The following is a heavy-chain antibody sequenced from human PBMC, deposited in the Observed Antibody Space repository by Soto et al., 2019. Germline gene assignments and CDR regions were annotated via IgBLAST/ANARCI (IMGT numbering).Heavy chain of an antibody. D-gene: IGHD2-2*01. CDR3: VRVGYCSSTSCFQFDP. CDR2: IAIASFDS. J-gene: IGHJ5*02. V-gene: IGHV3-23*01. CDR1: GFTFGTVA. Sequence: PGGSLRLSCVASGFTFGTVAMTWVRQAPGKGLEWVSSIAIASFDSYYAPSVKGRFTTSRDNAKNTLYLQMNSLRAEDSAVYYCVRVGYCSSTSCFQFDPWGQGTLVTVSS.